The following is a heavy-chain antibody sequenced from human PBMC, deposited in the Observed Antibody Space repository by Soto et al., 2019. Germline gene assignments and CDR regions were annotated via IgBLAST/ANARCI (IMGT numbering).Heavy chain of an antibody. CDR1: GGSFSGYY. CDR3: ARRSTQQMVRGVNWLDT. D-gene: IGHD6-13*01. V-gene: IGHV4-34*01. Sequence: PSETLSLTCAVYGGSFSGYYWSWIRQPPGKGLEWIGEINHSGSTNYNPSLKSRVTISVDTSKNQFSLKLSSVTAADTAVYYCARRSTQQMVRGVNWLDTWGQGTLVTVSS. CDR2: INHSGST. J-gene: IGHJ5*02.